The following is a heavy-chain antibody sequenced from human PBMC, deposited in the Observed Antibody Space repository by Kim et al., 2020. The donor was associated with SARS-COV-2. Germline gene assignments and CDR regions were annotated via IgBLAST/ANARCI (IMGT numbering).Heavy chain of an antibody. J-gene: IGHJ4*02. CDR2: ISSSGSTI. V-gene: IGHV3-11*01. Sequence: GGSLRLSCAASGFTFSDYYMSWIRQAPGKGLEWVSYISSSGSTIYYADSVKGRFTISRDNAKNSLYLQMNSLRAEDTAVYYCARNVVVVAATIFYFDYWGQGTLVTVSS. CDR1: GFTFSDYY. CDR3: ARNVVVVAATIFYFDY. D-gene: IGHD2-15*01.